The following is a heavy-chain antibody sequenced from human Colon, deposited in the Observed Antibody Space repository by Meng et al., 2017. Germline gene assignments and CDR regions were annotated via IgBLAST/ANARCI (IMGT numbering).Heavy chain of an antibody. D-gene: IGHD3-10*01. CDR2: TYYRSEWQN. CDR3: TTWYGEY. J-gene: IGHJ4*02. CDR1: GDSVSSNRAL. V-gene: IGHV6-1*01. Sequence: HVQLQQSGPGLEKPSQTLSLTCAISGDSVSSNRALWHWVRQSPSRGLEWLGQTYYRSEWQNHYGVSVKSRITINADTSRNHFSLHLNSVTPEDTAVYYCTTWYGEYWGQGTLVTVSS.